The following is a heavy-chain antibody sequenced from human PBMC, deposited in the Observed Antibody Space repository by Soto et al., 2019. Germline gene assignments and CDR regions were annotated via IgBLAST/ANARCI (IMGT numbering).Heavy chain of an antibody. CDR2: INLSGGTT. CDR3: ARRSFSSGWEFDY. J-gene: IGHJ4*02. Sequence: ASVKVSCKASGYTFTTYYMHWARQAPGQGLEWMGIINLSGGTTTYAQKFQGRVTMTRDTSTSTVYMELSSLRSEDTAVYYCARRSFSSGWEFDYWGQGTLVPVSS. D-gene: IGHD6-19*01. V-gene: IGHV1-46*01. CDR1: GYTFTTYY.